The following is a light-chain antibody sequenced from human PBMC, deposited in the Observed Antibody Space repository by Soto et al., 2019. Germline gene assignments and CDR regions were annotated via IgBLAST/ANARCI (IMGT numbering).Light chain of an antibody. Sequence: QSVLTQPASVSGSPGQSVTISCTGPRSDIGDSNFISWYQHSPGKAPRLIISEVSNRPSGVSNRFSGSKSDNTASLTISGLQAEDEADYYCGSYTSTSTCVFGTGTKVTVL. V-gene: IGLV2-14*01. CDR3: GSYTSTSTCV. CDR1: RSDIGDSNF. J-gene: IGLJ1*01. CDR2: EVS.